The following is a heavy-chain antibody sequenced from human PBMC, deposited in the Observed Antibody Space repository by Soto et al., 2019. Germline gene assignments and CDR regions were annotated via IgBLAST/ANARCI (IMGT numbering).Heavy chain of an antibody. V-gene: IGHV1-69*02. CDR1: GGTFSSYT. Sequence: QVQLVQSGAEVKKPGSSVKVSCKASGGTFSSYTISWVRQAPGQGLEWMGRIIPILGIANYAQKFQGRVTITADKSTSTAYMELSSLRSEDTAVYYCARALGGYRLELSYYYMDVWGKGTTVTVSS. D-gene: IGHD1-7*01. CDR3: ARALGGYRLELSYYYMDV. CDR2: IIPILGIA. J-gene: IGHJ6*03.